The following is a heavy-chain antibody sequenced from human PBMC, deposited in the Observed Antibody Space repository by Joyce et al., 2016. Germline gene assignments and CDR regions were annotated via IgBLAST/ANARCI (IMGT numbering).Heavy chain of an antibody. D-gene: IGHD5-18*01. Sequence: QVQLVESGGGVVQPGRSLRLSCAASGFSFSAYAVHWVRQAPGKVLEWVAVISYDGNNKHYGDPVKGRFTISRDNSKNTAYLQMNSLTIEDTAVYYCARDPSQWGFSYGNLDFWGQGTLVMVSS. CDR3: ARDPSQWGFSYGNLDF. CDR2: ISYDGNNK. V-gene: IGHV3-30-3*01. CDR1: GFSFSAYA. J-gene: IGHJ4*02.